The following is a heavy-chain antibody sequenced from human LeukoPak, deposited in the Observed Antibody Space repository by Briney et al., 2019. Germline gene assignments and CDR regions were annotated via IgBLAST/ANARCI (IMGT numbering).Heavy chain of an antibody. V-gene: IGHV1-8*01. CDR1: GYTFTSYD. CDR3: AREVIQGFKYQLLRRYNWFDP. CDR2: MNPNSGNT. D-gene: IGHD2-2*01. Sequence: ASVKVSCKASGYTFTSYDINWVRQATGQGLEWMGWMNPNSGNTGYAQKFQGRVTMTRNTSISTAYMELSSLRSEDTAVYYCAREVIQGFKYQLLRRYNWFDPRGQGTLVTVSS. J-gene: IGHJ5*02.